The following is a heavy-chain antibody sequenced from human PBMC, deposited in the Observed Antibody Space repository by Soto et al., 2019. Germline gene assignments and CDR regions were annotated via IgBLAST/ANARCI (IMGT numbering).Heavy chain of an antibody. Sequence: ASVKVSCKVSGYTLTELSMHWVRQAPGKGLEWMGGFDPEDGETIYAQKFQGRVTMTEDTSTDTAYMELSSLRSEDTAVYYCARTYYDFWSGYYLNWFDPWGQGTLVTVSS. CDR2: FDPEDGET. V-gene: IGHV1-24*01. J-gene: IGHJ5*02. D-gene: IGHD3-3*01. CDR1: GYTLTELS. CDR3: ARTYYDFWSGYYLNWFDP.